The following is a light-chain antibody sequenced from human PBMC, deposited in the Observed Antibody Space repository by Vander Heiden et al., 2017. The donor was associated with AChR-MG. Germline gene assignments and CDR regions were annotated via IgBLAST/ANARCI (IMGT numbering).Light chain of an antibody. CDR2: GNS. CDR3: QSSDSRLTSWV. J-gene: IGLJ3*02. Sequence: QSVLTQPPSVSGAPGQRVTISCTGSSSNIGAGYDVHWYQQLPGTAPKLLIYGNSNRPSGVPDRFSGSKSGTSASLDITGLQAEDEADYYCQSSDSRLTSWVFGGGTKLTVL. CDR1: SSNIGAGYD. V-gene: IGLV1-40*01.